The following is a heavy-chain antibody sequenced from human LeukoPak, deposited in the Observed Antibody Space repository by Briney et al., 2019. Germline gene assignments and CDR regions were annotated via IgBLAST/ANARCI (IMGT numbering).Heavy chain of an antibody. V-gene: IGHV3-74*03. CDR3: ATYGDYALFDLQH. CDR2: TNTDGSST. J-gene: IGHJ1*01. CDR1: GFTFSSHA. Sequence: PGRSLRLSCAASGFTFSSHAMHWVRQAPGKGLVWVSGTNTDGSSTMYADSVKGRFTISRDNSKNTLYLQMNNLRAEDTAVYYCATYGDYALFDLQHWGQGTLVTVSS. D-gene: IGHD4-17*01.